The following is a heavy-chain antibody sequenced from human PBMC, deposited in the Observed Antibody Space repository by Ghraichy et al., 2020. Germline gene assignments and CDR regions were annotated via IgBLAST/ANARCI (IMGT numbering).Heavy chain of an antibody. J-gene: IGHJ4*02. D-gene: IGHD3-10*01. CDR3: AGISDYLNY. CDR2: LYHSGST. Sequence: SETLSLTCAVSGYSISSAYYWGWIRQPPGQGLEWIGSLYHSGSTYYNPSLKSRVTISVDTSKNQFSLKLNSVTAADTAVYYCAGISDYLNYWGQGALVTVSS. V-gene: IGHV4-38-2*01. CDR1: GYSISSAYY.